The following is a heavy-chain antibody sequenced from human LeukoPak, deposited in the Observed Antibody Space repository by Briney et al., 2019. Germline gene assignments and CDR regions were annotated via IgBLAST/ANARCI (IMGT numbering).Heavy chain of an antibody. CDR2: ISGSGGST. D-gene: IGHD3-9*01. CDR1: GFTFSDYY. V-gene: IGHV3-23*01. J-gene: IGHJ4*02. CDR3: AKHPVLRYFDWLLGGYFDY. Sequence: GGSLRLSCAASGFTFSDYYMSWIRQAPGKGLEWVSAISGSGGSTYYADSVKGRFTISRDNSKKTLYLQMNSLRAEDTAVYYCAKHPVLRYFDWLLGGYFDYWGQGTLVTVSS.